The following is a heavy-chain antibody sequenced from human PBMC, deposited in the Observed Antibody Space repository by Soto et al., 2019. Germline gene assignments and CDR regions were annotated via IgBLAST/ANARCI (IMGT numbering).Heavy chain of an antibody. V-gene: IGHV3-73*01. CDR3: ARDPYEIVVVAATFDY. J-gene: IGHJ4*02. D-gene: IGHD2-15*01. CDR2: IRNKGNNYAT. Sequence: GGSLRLSCAASGFTFSDSAMHWVRQASGKGLEWVGRIRNKGNNYATAYTASVKGRFTISRDDSKNTVYLQMNSLKIDDTAVYYCARDPYEIVVVAATFDYWGQGTLVTVSS. CDR1: GFTFSDSA.